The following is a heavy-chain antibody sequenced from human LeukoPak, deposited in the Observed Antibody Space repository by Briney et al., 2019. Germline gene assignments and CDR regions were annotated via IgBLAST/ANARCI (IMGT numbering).Heavy chain of an antibody. D-gene: IGHD3-22*01. J-gene: IGHJ4*02. V-gene: IGHV1-69*06. CDR3: ARGDYYDSSGYWPIFDY. Sequence: SVKVSCKASGGTFSSYAISWVRQDPGQGLEWMGGIIPIFGTANYAQKFQGRVTITADKSTSTAYMELSSLRSEDTAVYYCARGDYYDSSGYWPIFDYWGQGTLVTVSS. CDR1: GGTFSSYA. CDR2: IIPIFGTA.